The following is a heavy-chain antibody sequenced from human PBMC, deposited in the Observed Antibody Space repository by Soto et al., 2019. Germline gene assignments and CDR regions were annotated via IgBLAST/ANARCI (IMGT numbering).Heavy chain of an antibody. CDR1: GFTFGTFA. Sequence: SGGSLRLSCAASGFTFGTFAMSWVRQAPGKGLEWVSFISGSGDRTSYADPVKGRFTISRDTSENMLYLQMNSLRLEDTAIYYCAKLRYYDFWSGENWFDPWGQGTLVTVS. V-gene: IGHV3-23*01. CDR2: ISGSGDRT. J-gene: IGHJ5*02. D-gene: IGHD3-3*01. CDR3: AKLRYYDFWSGENWFDP.